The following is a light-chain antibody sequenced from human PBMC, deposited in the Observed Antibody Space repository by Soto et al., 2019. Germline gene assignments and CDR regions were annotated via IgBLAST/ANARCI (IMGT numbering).Light chain of an antibody. V-gene: IGKV3-20*01. J-gene: IGKJ5*01. CDR3: QQYGSSPIT. Sequence: EIAITQSPTTLTVSPGERATLSCRASQSVRSSYLAWYQQKPGQAPRLLIYGASSWATGIPDRFSGSGSGTDFTLTISRLEPEDFAVYYCQQYGSSPITFGQGTRLEI. CDR1: QSVRSSY. CDR2: GAS.